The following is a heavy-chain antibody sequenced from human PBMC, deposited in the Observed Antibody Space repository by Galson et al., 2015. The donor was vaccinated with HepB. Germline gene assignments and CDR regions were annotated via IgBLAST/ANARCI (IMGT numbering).Heavy chain of an antibody. J-gene: IGHJ4*02. V-gene: IGHV3-21*01. CDR2: ISSSSSYI. CDR1: GFTITRYN. D-gene: IGHD4-11*01. CDR3: ASEGYSNGYFFG. Sequence: SLRLSCAASGFTITRYNMNWVRQAPRKGLEWVSSISSSSSYIYHADSVKGRFTISRDNARNSLYLEMSSLRAEDTAVYYCASEGYSNGYFFGWGQGTLVTVSS.